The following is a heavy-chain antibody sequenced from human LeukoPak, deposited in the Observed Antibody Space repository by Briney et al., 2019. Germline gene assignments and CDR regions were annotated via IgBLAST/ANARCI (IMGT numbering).Heavy chain of an antibody. CDR2: IFHSGST. V-gene: IGHV4-38-2*01. J-gene: IGHJ5*02. CDR3: ARLGISTAYNWFDP. CDR1: GYSISSGYY. D-gene: IGHD2-2*01. Sequence: SETLSLTCAVSGYSISSGYYWGWIRQPPGKGLEWIGSIFHSGSTYSNPSLKSRVTISVDTSKNQFSLKLTSVTAADTAVYFCARLGISTAYNWFDPWGQGTLVTVSS.